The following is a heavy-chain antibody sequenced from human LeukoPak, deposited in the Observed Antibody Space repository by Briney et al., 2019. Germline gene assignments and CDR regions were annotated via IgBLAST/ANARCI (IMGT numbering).Heavy chain of an antibody. V-gene: IGHV1-18*01. CDR3: ARAEKFDYGGSMHFDY. CDR2: ISAYNGNT. D-gene: IGHD4-23*01. CDR1: GYTFTSYG. J-gene: IGHJ4*02. Sequence: ASVKVSCKASGYTFTSYGISWVRQAPGQGLEWMGWISAYNGNTNYAQKLQGRVTMTTDTSTSTAYMELRSLRSDDTAVYYCARAEKFDYGGSMHFDYWGQGTLVTVSP.